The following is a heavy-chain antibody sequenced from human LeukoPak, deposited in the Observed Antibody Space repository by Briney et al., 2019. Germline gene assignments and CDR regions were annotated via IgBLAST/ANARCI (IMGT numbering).Heavy chain of an antibody. CDR1: GGSISSSSYY. Sequence: SETLSLTCTVSGGSISSSSYYWGWVRQPPGRGLEWLGSIYYSGSTYYNPSLKSRVTISVDTSKNQFSLKLSSVTAADTAVYYCARGSSGYHNLDYWGQGTLVTVSS. CDR2: IYYSGST. D-gene: IGHD3-22*01. J-gene: IGHJ4*02. V-gene: IGHV4-39*07. CDR3: ARGSSGYHNLDY.